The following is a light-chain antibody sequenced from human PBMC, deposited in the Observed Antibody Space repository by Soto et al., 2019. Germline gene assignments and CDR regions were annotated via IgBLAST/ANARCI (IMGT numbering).Light chain of an antibody. J-gene: IGLJ2*01. CDR1: SSNIGNNY. CDR2: DNN. CDR3: GTWDSSLSAVV. Sequence: QSVLTQPPSVSAARGQKVTISCSGSSSNIGNNYVSWYQHLPGTAPKFLIYDNNKRPSGIPDRFSGSKSGTSATLGITGLQTGDEADYYCGTWDSSLSAVVFGGGTQLTVL. V-gene: IGLV1-51*01.